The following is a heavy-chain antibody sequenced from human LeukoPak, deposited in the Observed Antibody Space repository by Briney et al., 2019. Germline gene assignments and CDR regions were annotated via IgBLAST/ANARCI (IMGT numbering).Heavy chain of an antibody. D-gene: IGHD3-3*01. CDR1: GGSISSSSYY. CDR3: ARHRSPLGDFWSGYRTYYYFDY. CDR2: IYYSGST. J-gene: IGHJ4*02. Sequence: SETLSLTCTVSGGSISSSSYYWGWIRQPPGRGLEWIGSIYYSGSTNYNPSLKSRVTIPVDTSKNQFSLKLSSVTAADTAVYYCARHRSPLGDFWSGYRTYYYFDYWGQGTLVTVSS. V-gene: IGHV4-39*01.